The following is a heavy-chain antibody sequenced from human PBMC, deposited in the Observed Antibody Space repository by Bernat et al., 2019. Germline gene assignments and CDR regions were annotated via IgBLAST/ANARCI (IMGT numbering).Heavy chain of an antibody. Sequence: QVQLVESGGGVVQPGRSLRLSCAASGFTFSSYAMHWVRQAPGKGLEWVAVISYDGSKKYYGDSVMGRFTIHRADSKDTLYLEMDSLRVEDTAVYYCARGPGIAATGKAGDYMDVWGKGTTVTVSS. V-gene: IGHV3-30*01. J-gene: IGHJ6*03. CDR2: ISYDGSKK. D-gene: IGHD6-13*01. CDR1: GFTFSSYA. CDR3: ARGPGIAATGKAGDYMDV.